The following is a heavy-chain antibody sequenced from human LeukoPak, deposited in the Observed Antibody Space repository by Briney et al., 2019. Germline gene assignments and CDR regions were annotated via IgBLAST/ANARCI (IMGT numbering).Heavy chain of an antibody. Sequence: GGSLRLSCAASGFTFSTYAMSWVRQAPGKGLEWVAVISYDGSNKYYADSVKGRFTISRDNSKNTLYLQMNSLRAEDTAVYYCAREGYGGQYFDYWGQGTLVTVSS. J-gene: IGHJ4*02. CDR1: GFTFSTYA. V-gene: IGHV3-30*01. CDR3: AREGYGGQYFDY. D-gene: IGHD1-26*01. CDR2: ISYDGSNK.